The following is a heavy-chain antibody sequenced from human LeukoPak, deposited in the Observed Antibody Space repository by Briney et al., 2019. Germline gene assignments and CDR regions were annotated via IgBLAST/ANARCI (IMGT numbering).Heavy chain of an antibody. CDR1: GFSFSSYW. CDR2: ISYDGSNK. J-gene: IGHJ4*02. CDR3: ARDFSSYYANSAYYGDTWFDY. D-gene: IGHD3-22*01. V-gene: IGHV3-30*19. Sequence: GSLRLSCAVSGFSFSSYWMSWVRQVPGKGLEWVAVISYDGSNKYYADSVKGRFTISRDNSKNTLYLQMNSLRAEDTAVYYCARDFSSYYANSAYYGDTWFDYWGQGTLVTVSS.